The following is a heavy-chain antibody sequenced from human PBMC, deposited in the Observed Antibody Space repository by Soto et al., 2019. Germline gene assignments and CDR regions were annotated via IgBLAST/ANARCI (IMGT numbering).Heavy chain of an antibody. Sequence: PGGSLRLSCSASGFTFSSYGLHWVRQAPGKGLEYVSGISSNGGSTYYTDSVKGRFTISRDNPKNTLYLQMSSLRAEDTAVYYCVKAASKTTVPTRAFDIWGQGT. V-gene: IGHV3-64D*06. CDR1: GFTFSSYG. CDR2: ISSNGGST. D-gene: IGHD4-17*01. J-gene: IGHJ3*02. CDR3: VKAASKTTVPTRAFDI.